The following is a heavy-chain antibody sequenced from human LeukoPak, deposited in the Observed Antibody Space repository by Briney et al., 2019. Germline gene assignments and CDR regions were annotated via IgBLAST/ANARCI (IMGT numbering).Heavy chain of an antibody. Sequence: GGSLRLSCTASGFTFRDYYVTWIRQAPGKGLEWVSYIRSTGSSTAYADSVKGRFAISRDNAKNSLYLQMNGLRVEDTAIYYCARVYYASWSGQPLSQHWLDPWGQGTLVTVSS. D-gene: IGHD3-3*01. CDR3: ARVYYASWSGQPLSQHWLDP. J-gene: IGHJ5*02. CDR1: GFTFRDYY. CDR2: IRSTGSST. V-gene: IGHV3-11*04.